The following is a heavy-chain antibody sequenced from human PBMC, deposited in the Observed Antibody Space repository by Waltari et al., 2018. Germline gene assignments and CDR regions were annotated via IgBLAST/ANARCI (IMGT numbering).Heavy chain of an antibody. D-gene: IGHD6-19*01. Sequence: EVQLVESGGGLVQPGRSLRLSCAASGFTFDDYAMHWVRQAPGKGLGWVSGSSWNSGSIGYADSVKGRFTISRDNAKNSLYLQMNSLRAEDMALYYCARMQSGYYYYGMDVWGQGTTVTVSS. J-gene: IGHJ6*02. CDR3: ARMQSGYYYYGMDV. CDR1: GFTFDDYA. V-gene: IGHV3-9*03. CDR2: SSWNSGSI.